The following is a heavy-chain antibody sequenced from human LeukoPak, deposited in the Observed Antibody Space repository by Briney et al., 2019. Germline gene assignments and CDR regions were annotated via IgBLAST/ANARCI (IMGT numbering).Heavy chain of an antibody. V-gene: IGHV4-39*07. CDR2: IYYSGST. CDR3: ARDRWNDAYNGMDV. D-gene: IGHD1-1*01. J-gene: IGHJ6*02. Sequence: PSETLSLTCTVSGGSISSSSYYWGWIRQPPGKGLEWIGSIYYSGSTSYNPYLKSRVTFSVDTSKNQFSLKLNSVTAADTAVYYCARDRWNDAYNGMDVWGQGTTVTVSS. CDR1: GGSISSSSYY.